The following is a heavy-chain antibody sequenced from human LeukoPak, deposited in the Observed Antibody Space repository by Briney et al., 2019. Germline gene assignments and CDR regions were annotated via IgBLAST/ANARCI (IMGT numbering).Heavy chain of an antibody. Sequence: ASVKVSCKASGYTFTGYYMHWVRQAPGQGLEWMGWINPNSGGTNYAQKFQGRVTMTRDTSISTAYMELSRLRSDDTAVYYCARDRNAYYDSSGYYYAYYFDYWGQGTLVTVSS. CDR3: ARDRNAYYDSSGYYYAYYFDY. D-gene: IGHD3-22*01. CDR1: GYTFTGYY. V-gene: IGHV1-2*02. J-gene: IGHJ4*02. CDR2: INPNSGGT.